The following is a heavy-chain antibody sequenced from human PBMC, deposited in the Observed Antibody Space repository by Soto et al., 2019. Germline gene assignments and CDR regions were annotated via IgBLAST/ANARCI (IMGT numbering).Heavy chain of an antibody. CDR2: IHYSGST. CDR1: GGSISSYY. V-gene: IGHV4-59*08. CDR3: ARLPNIGPNPPFDH. J-gene: IGHJ4*02. Sequence: SETLSLTCTVSGGSISSYYWSWIRQPPGKGLECIGWIHYSGSTNYNPSLRGRVRISLDTSRSQFSLMLTSVTAADTAVYYCARLPNIGPNPPFDHWGQGILVTVSS. D-gene: IGHD2-15*01.